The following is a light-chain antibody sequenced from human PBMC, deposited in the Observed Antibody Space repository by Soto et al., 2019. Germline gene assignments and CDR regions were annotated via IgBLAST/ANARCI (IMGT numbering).Light chain of an antibody. Sequence: IVMTQSPATLSVSPGERATLSCRASQSVATNLAWYQQKPGQAPRLLIHSASTRATGVPARFSGSGSGTEFTLTISSLQSEDFAVYYCQHHNYGPSFGQETNLEIK. CDR1: QSVATN. V-gene: IGKV3-15*01. J-gene: IGKJ2*01. CDR3: QHHNYGPS. CDR2: SAS.